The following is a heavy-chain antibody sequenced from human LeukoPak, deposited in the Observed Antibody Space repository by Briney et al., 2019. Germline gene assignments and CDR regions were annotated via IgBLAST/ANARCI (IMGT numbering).Heavy chain of an antibody. V-gene: IGHV1-2*02. CDR2: INPNSGGT. Sequence: ASVKVSCKASGYTFTGYYMHWVRQAPGRGLEWMGWINPNSGGTNYAQKFQGRVTMTRDTSISTAYMELSRLRSDDTAVYYCARVSSYYGSGSYHYYMDVWGKGTTVTISS. CDR1: GYTFTGYY. J-gene: IGHJ6*03. CDR3: ARVSSYYGSGSYHYYMDV. D-gene: IGHD3-10*01.